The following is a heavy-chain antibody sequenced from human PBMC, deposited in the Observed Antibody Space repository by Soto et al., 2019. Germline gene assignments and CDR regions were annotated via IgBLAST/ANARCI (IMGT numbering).Heavy chain of an antibody. J-gene: IGHJ3*02. V-gene: IGHV2-5*01. CDR1: GFSLSTSGVG. CDR2: LYWHDDQ. CDR3: AHRIGSPIVGVVISSRKAFDI. D-gene: IGHD3-3*01. Sequence: QITLKESGPTLVKPTQTLTLTCTFSGFSLSTSGVGVGWIRQPTGKALDWLALLYWHDDQRYSPSLKCRLTITSDTSKNHVVLTMTSMDPVDTATYYCAHRIGSPIVGVVISSRKAFDIWGKGTMVTVSS.